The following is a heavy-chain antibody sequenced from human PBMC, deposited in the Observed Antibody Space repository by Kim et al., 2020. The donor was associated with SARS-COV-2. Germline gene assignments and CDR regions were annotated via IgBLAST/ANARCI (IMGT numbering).Heavy chain of an antibody. CDR2: IIPIFGTA. D-gene: IGHD5-12*01. CDR3: ARGYQEMATIELDY. V-gene: IGHV1-69*13. CDR1: GGTFSSYA. J-gene: IGHJ4*02. Sequence: SVKVSCKASGGTFSSYAISWVRQAPGQGLEWMGGIIPIFGTANYAQKFQGRVTITADESTSTAYMELSSLRSEDTAVYYCARGYQEMATIELDYWGQGTLVTVSS.